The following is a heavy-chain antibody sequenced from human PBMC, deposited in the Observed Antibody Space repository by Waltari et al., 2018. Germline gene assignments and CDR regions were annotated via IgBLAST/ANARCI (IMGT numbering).Heavy chain of an antibody. D-gene: IGHD4-17*01. J-gene: IGHJ4*02. CDR1: GMTFSNYW. Sequence: VQLVESGGGSVQPGGSLRLSCAASGMTFSNYWMNWVRQAPGKGLEWVANIKQDGSEKNYVDSVEGRFSISRDNAQNSLYLQMNSLRAEDTAIYYCVTGLTTVTAKDYFDHWGQGVLVTVSS. V-gene: IGHV3-7*01. CDR3: VTGLTTVTAKDYFDH. CDR2: IKQDGSEK.